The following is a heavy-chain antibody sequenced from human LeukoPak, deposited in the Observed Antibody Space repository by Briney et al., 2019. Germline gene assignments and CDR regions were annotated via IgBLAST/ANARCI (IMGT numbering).Heavy chain of an antibody. CDR1: GVTITKNY. V-gene: IGHV3-9*01. CDR3: AKDFGSGYSYGDSFDY. Sequence: GGSLRLSCAASGVTITKNYMTWVRQAAGKGLEWVSGISWNSGSIGYADSVKGRFTISRDNAKNSLYLQMNSLRAEDTALYYCAKDFGSGYSYGDSFDYWGQGTLVTVSS. CDR2: ISWNSGSI. J-gene: IGHJ4*02. D-gene: IGHD5-18*01.